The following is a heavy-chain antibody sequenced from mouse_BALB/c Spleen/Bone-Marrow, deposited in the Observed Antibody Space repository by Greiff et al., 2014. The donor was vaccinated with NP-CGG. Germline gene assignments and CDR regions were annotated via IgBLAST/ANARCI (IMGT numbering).Heavy chain of an antibody. CDR2: IFPGDGDT. CDR1: GYAFSSSW. CDR3: ARSDGYRAMDY. D-gene: IGHD2-3*01. Sequence: QVQLKESGPGLVKPGASVKISCKASGYAFSSSWMNWVKQRPGQGLEWIGRIFPGDGDTYYNGKFKGKATLTADKSSSTAYMQLSSLTSVDSAVYFCARSDGYRAMDYWGQGTSVTVSS. V-gene: IGHV1-82*01. J-gene: IGHJ4*01.